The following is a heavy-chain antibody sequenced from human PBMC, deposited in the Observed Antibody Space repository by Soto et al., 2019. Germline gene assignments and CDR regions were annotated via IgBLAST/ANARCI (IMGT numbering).Heavy chain of an antibody. V-gene: IGHV1-69*01. Sequence: QVQLVQSGAEVKKPGSSVKVSCKASGGTFSSYAISWVRQAPGQGLEWMGGIIPIFGTANYAQKFQGRVTITADESTRKAYREGGGWKSEDRAVYYWGRAGEGYVYVGGSFDSGGQGPLATVP. D-gene: IGHD3-16*01. J-gene: IGHJ4*02. CDR1: GGTFSSYA. CDR2: IIPIFGTA. CDR3: GRAGEGYVYVGGSFDS.